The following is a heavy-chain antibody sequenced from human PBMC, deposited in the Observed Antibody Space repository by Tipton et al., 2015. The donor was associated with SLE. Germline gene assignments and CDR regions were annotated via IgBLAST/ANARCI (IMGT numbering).Heavy chain of an antibody. CDR3: VERYDTFDI. V-gene: IGHV1-8*01. J-gene: IGHJ3*02. Sequence: QLVQSGVEVKKPGASVKVSCKASGYSFTSYDISWVRQATGQGLEWMGWMNPKSGNTGYAQTFQGRVSMTRDGSISTAYLELSSLTSEDTAVYYCVERYDTFDIWGQGTMVTVSS. CDR2: MNPKSGNT. D-gene: IGHD1-1*01. CDR1: GYSFTSYD.